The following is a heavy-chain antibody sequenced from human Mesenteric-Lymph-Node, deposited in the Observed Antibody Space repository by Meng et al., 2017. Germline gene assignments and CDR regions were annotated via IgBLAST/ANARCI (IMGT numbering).Heavy chain of an antibody. CDR1: GGSISMSNW. Sequence: QVELQESGPGLVKPSGTLSLTCAVSGGSISMSNWGSWVRQPPGKGLEWIGEIYHSGSTNYNPSLKSRVSMSIDKSKNQFSLKLTSVTAADTAVYHCLRGSGGSVWGQGTLVTVSS. V-gene: IGHV4-4*02. CDR3: LRGSGGSV. CDR2: IYHSGST. D-gene: IGHD3-10*01. J-gene: IGHJ1*01.